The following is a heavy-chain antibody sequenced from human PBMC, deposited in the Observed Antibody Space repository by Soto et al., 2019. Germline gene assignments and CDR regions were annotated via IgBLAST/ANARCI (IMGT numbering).Heavy chain of an antibody. CDR2: IYYSGST. D-gene: IGHD3-9*01. J-gene: IGHJ3*02. V-gene: IGHV4-30-4*01. CDR3: ARGRDTYYDILTRERGAFDI. Sequence: PSETLSLTCTVSGGSISSGDYYWSWIRQPPGKGLEWIGYIYYSGSTYYNPSLKSRVTISVDTSKNQFSLKLSSATAADTAVYYCARGRDTYYDILTRERGAFDIWGQGTMVTVSS. CDR1: GGSISSGDYY.